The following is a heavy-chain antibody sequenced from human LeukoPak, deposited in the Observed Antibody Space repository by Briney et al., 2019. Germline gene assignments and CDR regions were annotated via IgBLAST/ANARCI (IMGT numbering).Heavy chain of an antibody. Sequence: GASVKVSCKASGYTFTSYGISWVRQAPGQGLEWMGWISAYNGNTNYAQMLQGRVTVTTDTSTSTAYMELRSLRSDDTAVYYCARDQPRRWLDPWGQGTLVTVSS. V-gene: IGHV1-18*01. CDR2: ISAYNGNT. CDR1: GYTFTSYG. J-gene: IGHJ5*02. CDR3: ARDQPRRWLDP.